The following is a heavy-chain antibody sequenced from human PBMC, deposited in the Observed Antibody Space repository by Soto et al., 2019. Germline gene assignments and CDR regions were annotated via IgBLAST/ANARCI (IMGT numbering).Heavy chain of an antibody. Sequence: QVQLVESGGGVVQPGRSLRLSCAASGFIFSSYGMHWVRQAPGKGLEWVAVISYEGSHTYYADSVKGRFTITRDNSKNQLYLQMNSLRPEGTAVYYWPKEVHCGGGSCSWSEGFEYWGQGTLLTVSS. D-gene: IGHD2-15*01. V-gene: IGHV3-30*18. CDR2: ISYEGSHT. CDR1: GFIFSSYG. CDR3: PKEVHCGGGSCSWSEGFEY. J-gene: IGHJ4*02.